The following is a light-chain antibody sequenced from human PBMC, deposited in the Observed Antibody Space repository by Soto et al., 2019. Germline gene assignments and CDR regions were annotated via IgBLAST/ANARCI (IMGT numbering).Light chain of an antibody. CDR3: NSYSGSNNFVV. CDR1: SSDVGGYDY. CDR2: EVN. V-gene: IGLV2-8*01. Sequence: QSALTQPPSASGSPGQSGTISCTGTSSDVGGYDYVSWYQQHPGKAPELIISEVNKRPSGVPDRFSGSKSGNTASLTVSGLQAEDEADYYCNSYSGSNNFVVFGTGTKLTVL. J-gene: IGLJ1*01.